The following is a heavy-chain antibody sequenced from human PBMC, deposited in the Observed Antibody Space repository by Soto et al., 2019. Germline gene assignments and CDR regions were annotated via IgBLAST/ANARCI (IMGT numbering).Heavy chain of an antibody. CDR2: IFHDGTA. CDR3: ARLVYDTRLNYMYFDF. J-gene: IGHJ4*02. CDR1: GVSLTSGNW. Sequence: ETLSLTCAVSGVSLTSGNWWTWVRQSPQRGLEYIGEIFHDGTANYYPSFEIRVAMSVDTSRKQFSLKLICVPAAATAVYFCARLVYDTRLNYMYFDFWGPGTLVTVSS. D-gene: IGHD3-10*01. V-gene: IGHV4-4*01.